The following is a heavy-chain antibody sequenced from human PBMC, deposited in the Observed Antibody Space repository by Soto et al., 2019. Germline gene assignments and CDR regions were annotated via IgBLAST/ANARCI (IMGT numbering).Heavy chain of an antibody. J-gene: IGHJ4*02. D-gene: IGHD3-3*01. CDR3: ARLRAGGVVTLDY. V-gene: IGHV1-69*06. CDR1: GGTFSSYA. Sequence: ASVKVSCKASGGTFSSYAISWVRQAPGQGLEWMGGIIPIFGTANYAQKFQGRVTITADKSTSTAYMELSSLRSEDTAVYYCARLRAGGVVTLDYWGQGTLVTVSS. CDR2: IIPIFGTA.